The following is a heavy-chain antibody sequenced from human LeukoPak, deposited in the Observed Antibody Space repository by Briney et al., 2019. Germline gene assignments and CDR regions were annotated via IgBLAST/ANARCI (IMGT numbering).Heavy chain of an antibody. D-gene: IGHD3-10*01. J-gene: IGHJ5*02. CDR2: IIPIFGTA. CDR1: GGTFSSYA. CDR3: ATDLVRGVITWFDP. V-gene: IGHV1-69*05. Sequence: SVKVSCKASGGTFSSYAISWVRQAPGQGLEWMGRIIPIFGTANYAQKFQGRVTITTDESTSTDYMELSSLRSEDTAVYYCATDLVRGVITWFDPWGQGTLVTVSS.